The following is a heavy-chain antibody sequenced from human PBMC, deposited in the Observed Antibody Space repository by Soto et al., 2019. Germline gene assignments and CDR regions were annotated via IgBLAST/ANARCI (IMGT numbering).Heavy chain of an antibody. D-gene: IGHD1-26*01. Sequence: QVQLQQWGAGLLKPSETLSLTCAVYGGSFSGYYWSWIRQPPGKGLEWIGEINHSGSTNYNPSLKSRVTISVDTSKNQFSLKLSSVTAADTAVYYCARPGTLLRASRVGHWYFDLWGRGTLVTVSS. J-gene: IGHJ2*01. V-gene: IGHV4-34*01. CDR2: INHSGST. CDR1: GGSFSGYY. CDR3: ARPGTLLRASRVGHWYFDL.